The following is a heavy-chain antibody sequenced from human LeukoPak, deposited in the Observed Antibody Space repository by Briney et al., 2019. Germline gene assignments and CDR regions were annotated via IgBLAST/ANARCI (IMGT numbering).Heavy chain of an antibody. CDR2: ISGRSSHT. Sequence: GGSLRLSCVASGFTFSSYWMQWVRQAPGKGLECVSYISGRSSHTNYADSVKGRFTISRDNAKNSLYLQMNSLRAEDTAVYYCARVGRSSSSCYADYWGQGTLVTVSS. V-gene: IGHV3-11*05. CDR3: ARVGRSSSSCYADY. D-gene: IGHD2-2*01. CDR1: GFTFSSYW. J-gene: IGHJ4*02.